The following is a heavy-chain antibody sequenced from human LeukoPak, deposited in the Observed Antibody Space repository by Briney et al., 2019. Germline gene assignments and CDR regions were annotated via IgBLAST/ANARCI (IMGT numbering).Heavy chain of an antibody. CDR1: GFTVSSNY. CDR3: ARGFCSGGSCYDFDY. Sequence: GGSLRLSCAASGFTVSSNYMSWVRQAPGKGLEWVSVIYAGGSTYYADSVKGRFTISRDNSKNTLYLRMSSLRAEDTAVYYCARGFCSGGSCYDFDYWGQGTLVTVSS. J-gene: IGHJ4*02. V-gene: IGHV3-53*01. CDR2: IYAGGST. D-gene: IGHD2-15*01.